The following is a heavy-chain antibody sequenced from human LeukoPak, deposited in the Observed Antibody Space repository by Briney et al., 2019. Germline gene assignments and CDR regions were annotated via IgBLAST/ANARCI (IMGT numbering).Heavy chain of an antibody. D-gene: IGHD3-3*01. CDR1: GYRFTSYW. V-gene: IGHV5-51*01. Sequence: GESLQISCKGSGYRFTSYWIGWVRPMPGKGLEWMGIIYPGDSDTRYSPSFQGQVTISADKSISTAYLQWSSLKASDTAMYYCARSTPPLGFDTWGQGTLVTVSS. CDR3: ARSTPPLGFDT. CDR2: IYPGDSDT. J-gene: IGHJ5*02.